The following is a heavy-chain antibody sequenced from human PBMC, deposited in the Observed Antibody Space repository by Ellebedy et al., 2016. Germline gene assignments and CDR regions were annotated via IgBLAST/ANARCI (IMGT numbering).Heavy chain of an antibody. V-gene: IGHV1-18*01. CDR1: GYTFTSYG. CDR2: ISAYSGNT. Sequence: ASVKVSCXASGYTFTSYGISWIRQAPGQGLEWMGWISAYSGNTKYAQKFQGRVTMTTDTSTSTAYMELRSLRSDDTAVYYCARYLQRLATDYWGQGTLVTVSP. J-gene: IGHJ4*02. CDR3: ARYLQRLATDY. D-gene: IGHD3-3*02.